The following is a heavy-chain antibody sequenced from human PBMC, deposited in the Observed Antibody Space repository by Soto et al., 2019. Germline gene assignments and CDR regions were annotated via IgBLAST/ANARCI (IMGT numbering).Heavy chain of an antibody. J-gene: IGHJ6*04. CDR1: GFTFSSYG. V-gene: IGHV3-30*18. CDR2: ISYDGSNK. CDR3: AKQDWGRCSSTSCTPGMDV. Sequence: GGSLRLSCAASGFTFSSYGMHWVRQAPGKGLDWVAVISYDGSNKSYADSVKGRFTISRDNSENTLYLQMNSLRAEDTAVYYCAKQDWGRCSSTSCTPGMDVWGKGTTVTVSS. D-gene: IGHD2-2*01.